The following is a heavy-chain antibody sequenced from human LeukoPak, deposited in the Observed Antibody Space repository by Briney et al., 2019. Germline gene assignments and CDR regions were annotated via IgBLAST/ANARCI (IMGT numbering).Heavy chain of an antibody. D-gene: IGHD5-24*01. Sequence: SETLSLTCTVSGGSISSYYWSWIRQPPGKGLEWFGYIYYSGSTNYNHSLKSRVTISVDTSKNQFSLKLSSVTAADTAVYYCARAIEMATIWDAFDIWGQGTMVTVSS. J-gene: IGHJ3*02. CDR3: ARAIEMATIWDAFDI. CDR2: IYYSGST. CDR1: GGSISSYY. V-gene: IGHV4-59*01.